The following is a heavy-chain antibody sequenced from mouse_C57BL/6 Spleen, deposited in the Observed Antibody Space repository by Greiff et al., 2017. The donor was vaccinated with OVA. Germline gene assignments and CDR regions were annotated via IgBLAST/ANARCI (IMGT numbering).Heavy chain of an antibody. Sequence: QVQLQQPGAELVRPGTSVKLSCKASGYTFTSYWMHWVKQRPGQGLEWIGVIDPSDSYTNYNQKFKGKATLTVDTSSSTAYMQLSSLTSEDSAVYYCARGQSMVRRGAWFAYWGQGTLVTVSA. CDR2: IDPSDSYT. CDR3: ARGQSMVRRGAWFAY. J-gene: IGHJ3*01. CDR1: GYTFTSYW. D-gene: IGHD2-10*02. V-gene: IGHV1-59*01.